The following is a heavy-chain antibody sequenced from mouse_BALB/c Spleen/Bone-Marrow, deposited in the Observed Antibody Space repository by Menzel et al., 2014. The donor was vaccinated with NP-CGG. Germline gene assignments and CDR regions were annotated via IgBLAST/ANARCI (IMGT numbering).Heavy chain of an antibody. V-gene: IGHV1S130*01. CDR3: ARELGRGYYFDY. D-gene: IGHD4-1*01. Sequence: QVHLQQSGSVLVRPGASVKLSCKASGYTFTSSWMHWAKQRPGQGLEWIGEIHPNSGNTNYNEKFKGKATLTVDTSSSTAYVDLSSLTSEDSAVYYCARELGRGYYFDYWGQGTTLTVSS. J-gene: IGHJ2*01. CDR1: GYTFTSSW. CDR2: IHPNSGNT.